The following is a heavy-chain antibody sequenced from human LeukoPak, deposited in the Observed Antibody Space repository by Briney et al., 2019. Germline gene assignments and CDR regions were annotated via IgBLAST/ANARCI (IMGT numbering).Heavy chain of an antibody. Sequence: GGSLRLSCAAPGFTFSDYYVSWIRQAPGKGLEWVSYISSSGSTIYYADSVKGRFTISRDNAKNSLYLQMNSLRAEDTAVYYCARAGRLWFGEGNDAFDIWGQGTMVTVSS. D-gene: IGHD3-10*01. J-gene: IGHJ3*02. V-gene: IGHV3-11*01. CDR2: ISSSGSTI. CDR1: GFTFSDYY. CDR3: ARAGRLWFGEGNDAFDI.